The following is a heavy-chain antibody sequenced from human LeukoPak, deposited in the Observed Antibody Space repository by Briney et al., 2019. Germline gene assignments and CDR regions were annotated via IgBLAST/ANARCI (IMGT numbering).Heavy chain of an antibody. J-gene: IGHJ5*02. CDR2: IYTSGST. D-gene: IGHD6-19*01. CDR1: GGSFSGYY. CDR3: AREWLAVADRFDP. V-gene: IGHV4-4*07. Sequence: SETLSLTCAVYGGSFSGYYWSWIRQPAGKGLEWIGRIYTSGSTNYNPSLKSRVTMSVDTSKNQFSLKLSSVTAADTAVYYCAREWLAVADRFDPWGQGTLVTVSS.